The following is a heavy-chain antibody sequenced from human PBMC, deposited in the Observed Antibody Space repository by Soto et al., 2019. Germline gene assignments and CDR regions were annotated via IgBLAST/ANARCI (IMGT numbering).Heavy chain of an antibody. CDR2: ISYSGNT. V-gene: IGHV4-4*02. D-gene: IGHD6-19*01. CDR3: ARHILVTGTRGFDF. J-gene: IGHJ4*02. CDR1: GDSLSGTYW. Sequence: QVQLQESGPGLVKPSETLSLTCAVSGDSLSGTYWWSWVRQAPGGGLQWIGEISYSGNTHYDPSLMSRVTISMDKSRSEFSLTLISVTAADSASYYCARHILVTGTRGFDFWGQGILVTVSS.